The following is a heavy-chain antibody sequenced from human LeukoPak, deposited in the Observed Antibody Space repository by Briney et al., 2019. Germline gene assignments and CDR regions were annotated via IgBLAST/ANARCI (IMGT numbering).Heavy chain of an antibody. Sequence: GGSLRLSCAASGFTFSSYAMSWVRQAPGKGLEWVSAISGSGGSTYYADSVKGRFTISRDNSKNTLYLQMNSLRAEDTAVYYCAKDLSPASYYYDSSGYYPEYYFDYWGQGTLVTVSS. CDR2: ISGSGGST. D-gene: IGHD3-22*01. V-gene: IGHV3-23*01. CDR3: AKDLSPASYYYDSSGYYPEYYFDY. CDR1: GFTFSSYA. J-gene: IGHJ4*02.